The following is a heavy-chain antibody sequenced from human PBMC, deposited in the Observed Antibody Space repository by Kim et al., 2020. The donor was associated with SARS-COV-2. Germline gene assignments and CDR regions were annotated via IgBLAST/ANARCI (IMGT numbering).Heavy chain of an antibody. J-gene: IGHJ6*02. D-gene: IGHD3-10*01. CDR3: AKGGGGNYYYYYGMDV. CDR1: GFTFSSYG. CDR2: IWYDGSNK. V-gene: IGHV3-33*06. Sequence: LSLTCAASGFTFSSYGMHWVRQAPGKGLEWVAVIWYDGSNKYYADSVKGRFTISRDNSKNTLYLQMNSLRAEDTAVYYCAKGGGGNYYYYYGMDVWGQRNTVTVSS.